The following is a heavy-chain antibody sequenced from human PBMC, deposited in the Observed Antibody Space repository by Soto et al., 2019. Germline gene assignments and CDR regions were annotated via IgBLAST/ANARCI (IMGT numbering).Heavy chain of an antibody. CDR1: GLTFWSSG. J-gene: IGHJ5*02. CDR2: ISFDGSDK. Sequence: GGSMRLSCSASGLTFWSSGVPGARKAPGKGLEWVAVISFDGSDKYYTDSVKGRFAISRDNSKSTLYLQMNSLRGDDTAVYYCAKAVGSDFVVPASWGQGTLVTVSS. CDR3: AKAVGSDFVVPAS. V-gene: IGHV3-30*18. D-gene: IGHD1-26*01.